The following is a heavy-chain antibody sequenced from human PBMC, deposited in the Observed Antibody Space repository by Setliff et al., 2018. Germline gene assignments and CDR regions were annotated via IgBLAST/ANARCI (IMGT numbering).Heavy chain of an antibody. CDR2: INTGGGSA. Sequence: ASVKVSCKASGYSFTSYYMYWVRQAPGQGLEWMGTINTGGGSASIVDQFQGRVTMTRDTSTSTVYMEFNSLRSDDTAVYYCLRLVRCCTKIACQATSGDEVWGLGTLVTVSS. J-gene: IGHJ4*02. D-gene: IGHD2-8*01. V-gene: IGHV1-46*01. CDR1: GYSFTSYY. CDR3: LRLVRCCTKIACQATSGDEV.